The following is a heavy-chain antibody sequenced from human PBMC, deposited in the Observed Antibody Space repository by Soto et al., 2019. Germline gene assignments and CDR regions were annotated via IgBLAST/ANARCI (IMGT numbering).Heavy chain of an antibody. CDR1: GGSINNYF. J-gene: IGHJ4*02. V-gene: IGHV4-59*01. Sequence: SETLSLTCTISGGSINNYFWSWIRQPPGKGLEWIGYIHYTGYTNSNPSLKSRVTISVDTSNNQFSLKLTSVGAADTAVYYCARGCDTSDATGVFDYWRLGTLVTVSS. CDR2: IHYTGYT. CDR3: ARGCDTSDATGVFDY. D-gene: IGHD6-19*01.